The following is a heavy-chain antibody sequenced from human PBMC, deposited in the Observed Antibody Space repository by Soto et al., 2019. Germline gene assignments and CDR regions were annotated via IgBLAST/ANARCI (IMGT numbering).Heavy chain of an antibody. CDR3: AKVRANAIYCSGGSCYSNWFDP. CDR1: GFTFSSYA. D-gene: IGHD2-15*01. CDR2: IIGIVGST. V-gene: IGHV3-23*01. Sequence: PGGSLRLSCAASGFTFSSYAMSWVRQAPGKGLEWVSAIIGIVGSTYYADSVKGLFTISRDISMTTFFLQLNSLRAEDTAVFYCAKVRANAIYCSGGSCYSNWFDPWGQGTLVTVSS. J-gene: IGHJ5*02.